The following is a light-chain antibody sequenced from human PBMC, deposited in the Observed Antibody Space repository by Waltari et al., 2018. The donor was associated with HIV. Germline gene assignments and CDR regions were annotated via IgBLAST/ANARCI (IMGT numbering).Light chain of an antibody. CDR3: ASFTSGRLNV. CDR2: DVY. J-gene: IGLJ1*01. Sequence: QSALTQPASVSGSPGQSITISCTGTSSDVVAYDYVSWYQQHPGKVPKLLIYDVYNRPSRISNRFSGSKSGNTASLTISGLQAEDEAHYYCASFTSGRLNVFGTGTKVTVL. V-gene: IGLV2-14*03. CDR1: SSDVVAYDY.